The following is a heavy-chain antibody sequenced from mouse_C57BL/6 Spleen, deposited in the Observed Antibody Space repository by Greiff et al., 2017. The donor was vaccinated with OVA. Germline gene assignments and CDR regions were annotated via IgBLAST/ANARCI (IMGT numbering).Heavy chain of an antibody. J-gene: IGHJ4*01. CDR3: ARKEIYYGNYGAMDY. V-gene: IGHV5-17*01. CDR2: ISSGSSTI. CDR1: GFTFSDYG. D-gene: IGHD2-1*01. Sequence: DVKLVESGGGLVKPGGSLKLSCAASGFTFSDYGMHWVRQAPEKGLEWVAYISSGSSTIYYADTVKGRFTISRDNAKNTLFLQMTSLRSEDTAMDYCARKEIYYGNYGAMDYWGQGTSVTVSS.